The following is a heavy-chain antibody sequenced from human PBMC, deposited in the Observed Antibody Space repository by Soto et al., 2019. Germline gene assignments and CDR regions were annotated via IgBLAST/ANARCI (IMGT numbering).Heavy chain of an antibody. CDR2: IIPISGTA. J-gene: IGHJ6*02. Sequence: QVQLVQSGAEVKKPGSSVKVSCKASGGTFSSYAISWVRQAPGQGLEWMGGIIPISGTANYAQEFQGRVTITADETTITAYMELSSLRSEDTAVYYCARSQGSSTSLEIYYYYYYGMDVWGQGTTVTVSS. V-gene: IGHV1-69*01. CDR1: GGTFSSYA. D-gene: IGHD2-2*01. CDR3: ARSQGSSTSLEIYYYYYYGMDV.